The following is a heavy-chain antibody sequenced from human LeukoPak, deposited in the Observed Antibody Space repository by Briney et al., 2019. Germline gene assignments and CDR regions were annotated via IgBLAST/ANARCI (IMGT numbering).Heavy chain of an antibody. V-gene: IGHV3-74*01. CDR2: INSDGSST. CDR1: GFTFSRHW. CDR3: ARGLSSNWYGLDY. Sequence: PGGSLRLSCAASGFTFSRHWMHWVRQAPGKGLVWVSRINSDGSSTSYADSVKGRFTISRDNAKNTLYLQVNSLRAEDTAVYYCARGLSSNWYGLDYWGQGTPVTVSS. D-gene: IGHD6-13*01. J-gene: IGHJ4*02.